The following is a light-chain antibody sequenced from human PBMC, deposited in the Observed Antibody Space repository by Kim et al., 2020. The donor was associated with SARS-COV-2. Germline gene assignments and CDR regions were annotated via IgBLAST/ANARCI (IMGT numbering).Light chain of an antibody. Sequence: PGRAPKLMSFDVRSRPSGVSNRFSGSKSGNTAALTSSGLQDEDEADYYCSSTTTSRTFVVFGGGTQLTVL. CDR2: DVR. CDR3: SSTTTSRTFVV. J-gene: IGLJ2*01. V-gene: IGLV2-14*03.